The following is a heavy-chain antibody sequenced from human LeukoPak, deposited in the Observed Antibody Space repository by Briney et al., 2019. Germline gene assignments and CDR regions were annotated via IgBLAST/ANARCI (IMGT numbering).Heavy chain of an antibody. CDR1: GFTFSSYW. Sequence: GGSLRLSCAATGFTFSSYWMSWVRQAPGKGLEWVANTKQDGSEKYYVDSVKGRFTISRDNAKNSLYLQMNSLRAEDTAVYYCARARSSIAARAAYYFDYWGQGTLVTVSS. CDR2: TKQDGSEK. CDR3: ARARSSIAARAAYYFDY. V-gene: IGHV3-7*04. J-gene: IGHJ4*02. D-gene: IGHD6-6*01.